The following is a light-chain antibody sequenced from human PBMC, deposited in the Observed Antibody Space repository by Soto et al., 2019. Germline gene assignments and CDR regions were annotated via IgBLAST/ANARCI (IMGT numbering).Light chain of an antibody. Sequence: DIQITQSPSTLSASFGDRVTITCRASQNVFTWLAWYQHRPGKAPKLLIYDASILESGVPSRFSGSGSGTEFTLTITSLQSDDFATYYCQHYNSYSEAFGQGTKVDIK. CDR1: QNVFTW. V-gene: IGKV1-5*01. CDR2: DAS. CDR3: QHYNSYSEA. J-gene: IGKJ1*01.